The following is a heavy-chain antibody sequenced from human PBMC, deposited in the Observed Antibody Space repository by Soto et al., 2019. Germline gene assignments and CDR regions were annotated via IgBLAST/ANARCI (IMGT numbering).Heavy chain of an antibody. V-gene: IGHV3-30-3*01. CDR1: GFTFSSYA. J-gene: IGHJ6*02. CDR2: ISYDGSNK. Sequence: QVQLVESGGGVVQPGRSLRLSCAASGFTFSSYAMHWVRQAPGKGLEWVAVISYDGSNKYSADSVKGRFTISRDNSKNTLYLQMNSLRAEDTAVFYCARDRDRSSWLSYYYSYYGMDVWGQGTTVTVSS. CDR3: ARDRDRSSWLSYYYSYYGMDV. D-gene: IGHD6-13*01.